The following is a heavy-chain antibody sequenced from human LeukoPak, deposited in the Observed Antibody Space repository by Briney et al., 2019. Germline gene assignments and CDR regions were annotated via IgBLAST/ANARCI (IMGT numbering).Heavy chain of an antibody. Sequence: ASVKVSCKASGYTFTSYAMHWVRQAPGQRLEWMGWINAGNGNTKYSQKFQGRVTITRDTSASTAYMELSSLRSEDTAVYYCARDPNYGSGSYNWFDPWGQGTLVTVSS. CDR1: GYTFTSYA. J-gene: IGHJ5*02. CDR3: ARDPNYGSGSYNWFDP. CDR2: INAGNGNT. V-gene: IGHV1-3*01. D-gene: IGHD3-10*01.